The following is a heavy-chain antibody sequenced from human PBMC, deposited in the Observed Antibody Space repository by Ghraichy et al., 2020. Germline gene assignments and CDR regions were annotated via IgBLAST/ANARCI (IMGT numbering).Heavy chain of an antibody. Sequence: GGSLNISCTGSGYIFTSYWIGWVRQMPGKGLEWMAIISPGDSHTRYSPSFEGQVTISTDNSASTAYLQWSSLKASDTAMYYCAGSGLDAFDIWGQGTMVTVSS. CDR2: ISPGDSHT. CDR1: GYIFTSYW. D-gene: IGHD6-25*01. V-gene: IGHV5-51*01. CDR3: AGSGLDAFDI. J-gene: IGHJ3*02.